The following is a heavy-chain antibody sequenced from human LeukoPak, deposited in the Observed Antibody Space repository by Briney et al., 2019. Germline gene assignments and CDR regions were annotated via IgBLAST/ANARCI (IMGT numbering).Heavy chain of an antibody. CDR1: GGSISSSSYY. J-gene: IGHJ4*02. Sequence: SETLSLTCTVSGGSISSSSYYWGWIRQPPGKGLEWIGSIYYSGSTYYNPSLKSRVTISVDTSKNQFSLKLSSVTAADTAVYYCAKATVRYFDWPGDYWGQGTLVTVSS. V-gene: IGHV4-39*01. CDR3: AKATVRYFDWPGDY. CDR2: IYYSGST. D-gene: IGHD3-9*01.